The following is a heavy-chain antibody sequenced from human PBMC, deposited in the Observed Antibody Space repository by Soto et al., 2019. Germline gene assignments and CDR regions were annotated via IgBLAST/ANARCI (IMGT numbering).Heavy chain of an antibody. Sequence: GGSLRLSCAASGFTFSSYGMHWVRQAPGKGLEWVAVISYDGSNKYYADSVKGRFTISRDNSKNTLYLQMNSLRAEDTAVYYCAKDERGYSYGHYDYWGQGTLVTVSS. CDR3: AKDERGYSYGHYDY. CDR2: ISYDGSNK. D-gene: IGHD5-18*01. CDR1: GFTFSSYG. J-gene: IGHJ4*02. V-gene: IGHV3-30*18.